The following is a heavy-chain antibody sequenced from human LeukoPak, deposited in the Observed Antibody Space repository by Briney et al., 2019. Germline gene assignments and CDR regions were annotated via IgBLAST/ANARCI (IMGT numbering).Heavy chain of an antibody. CDR1: GFTFSDYY. CDR3: ARHASGAYSWFDP. CDR2: ISNSGSTI. Sequence: GGSLRLSCAASGFTFSDYYTSWIRQAPGKGLEWVSYISNSGSTIYYADSVKGRFTISRDNAKNSLYLQMNSLRAEDTAVYYCARHASGAYSWFDPWGQGTLVTVSS. V-gene: IGHV3-11*04. D-gene: IGHD1-26*01. J-gene: IGHJ5*02.